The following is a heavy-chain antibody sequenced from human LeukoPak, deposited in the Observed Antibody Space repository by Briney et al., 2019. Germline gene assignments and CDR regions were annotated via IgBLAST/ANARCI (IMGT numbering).Heavy chain of an antibody. D-gene: IGHD6-13*01. J-gene: IGHJ3*02. CDR1: GFTFSSYS. CDR2: ISSSSSYI. CDR3: AIEFFSWVDAFDI. V-gene: IGHV3-21*01. Sequence: PGGSLRLSXAASGFTFSSYSMNWVRQAPGKGLEWVSSISSSSSYIYYADSVKGRFTISRDNAKNSLYLQMNSLRAEDTAVYYCAIEFFSWVDAFDIWGQGTMVTVSS.